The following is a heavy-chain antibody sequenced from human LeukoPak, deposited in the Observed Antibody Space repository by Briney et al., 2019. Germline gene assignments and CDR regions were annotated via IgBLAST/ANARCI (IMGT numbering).Heavy chain of an antibody. Sequence: GRSLRLSCEASGGTFSNYAMHCGRLSPGKGREWVAVTADDGSSRYYADSVKGRFTIARDNSKNTLYLQMSSLRAEDTAVYYCAREGDATAHFECWGQGTLVTVSS. CDR3: AREGDATAHFEC. V-gene: IGHV3-30*15. D-gene: IGHD2-15*01. CDR2: TADDGSSR. CDR1: GGTFSNYA. J-gene: IGHJ4*02.